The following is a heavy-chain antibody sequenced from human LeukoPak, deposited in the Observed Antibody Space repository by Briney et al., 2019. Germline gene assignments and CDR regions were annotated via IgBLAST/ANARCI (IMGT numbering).Heavy chain of an antibody. CDR3: ARDPRGDYVDY. Sequence: GGSLRLSCAASGFTFSSYWMSWVRQAPGKGLEWVANIKQDGSEKYYVDSVKGRFTISRDNAKNSLYLQMNSLRVEDTAVYYCARDPRGDYVDYWGQGTLVTVSS. CDR1: GFTFSSYW. CDR2: IKQDGSEK. V-gene: IGHV3-7*01. J-gene: IGHJ4*02.